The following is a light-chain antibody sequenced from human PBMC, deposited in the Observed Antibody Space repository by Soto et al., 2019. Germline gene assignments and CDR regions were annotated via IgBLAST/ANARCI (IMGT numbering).Light chain of an antibody. Sequence: IVMTQSPATLSVSPGERATLSCRASQSVSSNLAWYQQRPGQAPRLLIYGASSRATDIPARFNGSGSGTEFTLTISRLQSEDSAVYYCQHYDNWPLTFGGGTKVEIK. J-gene: IGKJ4*01. CDR2: GAS. V-gene: IGKV3-15*01. CDR3: QHYDNWPLT. CDR1: QSVSSN.